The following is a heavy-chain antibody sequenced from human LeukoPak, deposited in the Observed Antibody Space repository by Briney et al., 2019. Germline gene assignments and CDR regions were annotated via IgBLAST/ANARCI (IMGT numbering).Heavy chain of an antibody. V-gene: IGHV5-51*01. CDR2: IYPGDSDT. CDR1: GYSFTSYW. D-gene: IGHD3-22*01. Sequence: GESLKISCKGSGYSFTSYWIGWVRQMPGKGLEWMGIIYPGDSDTRYSSSFQGQVTISADKSISTAYLQWSSLKASGTAMYYCARPNGRYYYDSSGYFPFAFDIWGQGTMVTVSS. J-gene: IGHJ3*02. CDR3: ARPNGRYYYDSSGYFPFAFDI.